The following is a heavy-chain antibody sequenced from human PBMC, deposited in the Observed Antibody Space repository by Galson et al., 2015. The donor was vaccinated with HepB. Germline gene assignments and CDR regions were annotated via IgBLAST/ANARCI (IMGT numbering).Heavy chain of an antibody. CDR2: IRSKASNYAT. V-gene: IGHV3-73*01. J-gene: IGHJ4*02. CDR3: IRHLSDY. Sequence: SLRLSCAAFGFTFSEAAIHWVRQASGKGLEWVGRIRSKASNYATAYAASMEGRVTISRDDSKNTAYLQMNSLKTEDTAMYYCIRHLSDYWGQGTLVAVSS. CDR1: GFTFSEAA.